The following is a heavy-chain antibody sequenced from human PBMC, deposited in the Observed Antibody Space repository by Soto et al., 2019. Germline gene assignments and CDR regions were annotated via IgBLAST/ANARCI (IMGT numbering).Heavy chain of an antibody. CDR1: GGSISSYY. CDR3: ARGGVAGYYYYYYMDV. J-gene: IGHJ6*03. CDR2: IYYSGST. D-gene: IGHD6-13*01. Sequence: PSETLSLTCTVSGGSISSYYWSWIRQPPGKGLEWIGYIYYSGSTNYNPSLKSRVTISVDTSKNQFSLKLSSVTAADTAVYYCARGGVAGYYYYYYMDVWGKGTTVTVSS. V-gene: IGHV4-59*01.